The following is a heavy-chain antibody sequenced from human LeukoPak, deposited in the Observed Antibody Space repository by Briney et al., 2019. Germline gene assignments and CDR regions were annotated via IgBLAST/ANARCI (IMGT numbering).Heavy chain of an antibody. J-gene: IGHJ3*02. D-gene: IGHD3-9*01. V-gene: IGHV4-59*08. CDR1: GGSISSYY. Sequence: SQTLSLTCIVSGGSISSYYWSWIRQPPGKGLEWIGYIYYSGSTNYNPSLKSRATISVDTSKNQFSLKLSSVTAADTAVYYCARQKGLTYYDILTGFYHAFDIWGQGTMVTVSS. CDR2: IYYSGST. CDR3: ARQKGLTYYDILTGFYHAFDI.